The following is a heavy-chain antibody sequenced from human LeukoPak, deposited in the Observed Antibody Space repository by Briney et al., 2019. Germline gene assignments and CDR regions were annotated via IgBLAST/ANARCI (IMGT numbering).Heavy chain of an antibody. Sequence: SETLSLTCTVSGGSISSYYWSWIRQPPGKGLEWIGYIYYSGSTNYNPSLKSRVTISVDTSKNQFSLKLSSVTAADTAVYYCARDSSGYAWDYWGQGTLVTVSS. V-gene: IGHV4-59*01. D-gene: IGHD3-22*01. CDR3: ARDSSGYAWDY. CDR2: IYYSGST. J-gene: IGHJ4*02. CDR1: GGSISSYY.